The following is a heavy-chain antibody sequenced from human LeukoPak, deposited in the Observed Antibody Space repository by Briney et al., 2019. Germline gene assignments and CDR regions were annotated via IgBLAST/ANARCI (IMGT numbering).Heavy chain of an antibody. CDR1: GFSLRAYD. CDR2: IYGGGDIM. CDR3: AMRDRGYGLDI. V-gene: IGHV3-23*03. J-gene: IGHJ3*02. Sequence: TGGSLRLSCAASGFSLRAYDLIWVRQAPGKGLDWVSIIYGGGDIMMYEDSVKGRFTISRDNSKNTFYLQMNSLRVEDTAVYYCAMRDRGYGLDIWGQGTMVTVSS. D-gene: IGHD3-10*01.